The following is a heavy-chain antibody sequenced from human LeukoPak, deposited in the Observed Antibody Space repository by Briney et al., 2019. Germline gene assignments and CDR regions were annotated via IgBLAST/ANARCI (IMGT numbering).Heavy chain of an antibody. D-gene: IGHD3-10*01. Sequence: GGSLRLSCAASGFTFSSYGMHWVRQAPGKGLEWVAVIWYDGSNKYYADSVKGRFTISGDNSKNTLYLQMNSLRAEDTAVYYCAKEGPGGYYYGSGRPKENAFDIWGQGTMVTVSS. CDR3: AKEGPGGYYYGSGRPKENAFDI. CDR2: IWYDGSNK. V-gene: IGHV3-33*06. CDR1: GFTFSSYG. J-gene: IGHJ3*02.